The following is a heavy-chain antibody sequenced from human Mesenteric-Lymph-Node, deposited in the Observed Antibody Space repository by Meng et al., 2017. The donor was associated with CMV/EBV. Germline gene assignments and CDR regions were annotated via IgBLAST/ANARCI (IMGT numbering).Heavy chain of an antibody. D-gene: IGHD1-26*01. Sequence: GESLKISCAASGFTFSSYGMHWVRQAPGKGLEWVSLISDSGGSTYYADSMKGRFTISRDNSKNTLYLQMNSLRAEDTAVYYCAKGRSTSPFDYWGQGTLVTVSS. CDR2: ISDSGGST. CDR3: AKGRSTSPFDY. J-gene: IGHJ4*02. CDR1: GFTFSSYG. V-gene: IGHV3-23*01.